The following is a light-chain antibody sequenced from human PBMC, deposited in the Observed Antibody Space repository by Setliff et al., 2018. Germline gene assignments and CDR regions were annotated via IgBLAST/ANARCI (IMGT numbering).Light chain of an antibody. CDR2: DVY. J-gene: IGLJ1*01. Sequence: QSALTQPRSVSGSPGQSVTISCTGTSSDVGGYDYVSWYRQHPGKAPKLMICDVYKRPSGVPDRFSGSKSGNTASLTVSGLQAEDEADYYCCSYVGSSHVFGTGTKVTVL. CDR1: SSDVGGYDY. V-gene: IGLV2-11*01. CDR3: CSYVGSSHV.